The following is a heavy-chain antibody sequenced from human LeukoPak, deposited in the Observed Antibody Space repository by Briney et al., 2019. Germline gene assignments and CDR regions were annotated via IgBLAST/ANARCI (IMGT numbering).Heavy chain of an antibody. CDR1: GFTFSSYA. CDR2: ISGSGGRT. J-gene: IGHJ4*02. D-gene: IGHD6-19*01. V-gene: IGHV3-23*01. CDR3: AKEKYSSGFFDY. Sequence: PGGSLRLSCAASGFTFSSYAMSWVRQAPGKGLEWVSAISGSGGRTYYADSVKGRFTFSRDNSKNTLYLQMNSLRAEDTAVYYCAKEKYSSGFFDYWGQGTLVTVSS.